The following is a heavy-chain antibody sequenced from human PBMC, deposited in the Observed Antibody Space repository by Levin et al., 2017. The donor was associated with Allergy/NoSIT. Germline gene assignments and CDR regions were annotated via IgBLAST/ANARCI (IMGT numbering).Heavy chain of an antibody. J-gene: IGHJ4*02. CDR3: ARDIAVTSRFDF. V-gene: IGHV4-39*07. Sequence: SQTLSLTCTVSGGSISSRSYYWGWIRQPPGKGLEWIGSIYYSGSTYYNPSLKSRVTISVDTSKNQFSLKLSSVTAADTAVYYCARDIAVTSRFDFWGQGTLVTVSS. CDR2: IYYSGST. D-gene: IGHD6-19*01. CDR1: GGSISSRSYY.